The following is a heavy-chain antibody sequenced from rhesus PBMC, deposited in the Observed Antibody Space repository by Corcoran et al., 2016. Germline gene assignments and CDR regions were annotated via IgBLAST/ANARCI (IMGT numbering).Heavy chain of an antibody. D-gene: IGHD6-37*01. Sequence: QLQLQESGPGLVKPSETLSLTCAVSGGSISSNYWSWIRQPPGKGLEWIGRISGGAGSTDYNPSLKSRVTISKDTSKNQFSLKLSSVTAADTAVYYCARWSGGWSAFYYWGQGVLVTVSS. CDR3: ARWSGGWSAFYY. V-gene: IGHV4-173*01. J-gene: IGHJ4*01. CDR1: GGSISSNY. CDR2: ISGGAGST.